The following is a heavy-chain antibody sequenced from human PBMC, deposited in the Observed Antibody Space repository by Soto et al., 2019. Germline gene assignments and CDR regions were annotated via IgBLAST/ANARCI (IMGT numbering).Heavy chain of an antibody. CDR2: ISSNGGST. Sequence: PGGSLRLSCSASGFTFSSYAMHWVRQAPGKGLEYVSAISSNGGSTYYADSVKGRFTISRDNSKNTLYLQMSSLRAEDTAVYYCVKGVGHSSPYYYYYGMDVWGQGTTVTVSS. CDR3: VKGVGHSSPYYYYYGMDV. CDR1: GFTFSSYA. D-gene: IGHD6-13*01. V-gene: IGHV3-64D*06. J-gene: IGHJ6*02.